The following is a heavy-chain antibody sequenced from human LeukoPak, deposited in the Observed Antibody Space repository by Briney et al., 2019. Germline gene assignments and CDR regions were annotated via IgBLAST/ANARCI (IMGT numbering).Heavy chain of an antibody. J-gene: IGHJ4*02. CDR3: ARHDSSGYHQYYFDY. Sequence: GESLKISCKGSGYSFTSYWISWVRQMPGKGLEWMGIIYPGDSDTRYSPSFQGQVTISADKSISTAYLQWSSLKASDTAMYYCARHDSSGYHQYYFDYWGQGTLVTVSS. V-gene: IGHV5-51*01. CDR1: GYSFTSYW. CDR2: IYPGDSDT. D-gene: IGHD3-22*01.